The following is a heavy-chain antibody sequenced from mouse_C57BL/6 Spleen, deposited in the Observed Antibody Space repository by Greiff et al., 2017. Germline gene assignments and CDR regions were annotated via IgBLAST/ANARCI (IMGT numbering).Heavy chain of an antibody. CDR1: GYSITSGYY. V-gene: IGHV3-6*01. CDR2: ISYDGSN. D-gene: IGHD1-1*01. J-gene: IGHJ2*01. Sequence: EVQVVESGPGLVKPSQSLSLTCSVTGYSITSGYYWNWIRQFPGNKLEWMGYISYDGSNNYNPSLKNRISITRDTSKNQFFLKLNSVTTEDTATYYCARRYYGSSPYFDYWGQGTTLTVSS. CDR3: ARRYYGSSPYFDY.